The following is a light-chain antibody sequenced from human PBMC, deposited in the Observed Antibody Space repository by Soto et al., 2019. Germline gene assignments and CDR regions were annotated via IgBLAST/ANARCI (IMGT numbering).Light chain of an antibody. CDR3: QTWGTGIHWV. CDR1: SGHSNYA. CDR2: LNSDGSH. Sequence: QPLLTQSPSASASLGVSVKLTCTLSSGHSNYAVAWHQQQPEKGPRYLMKLNSDGSHSKGDGIPDRFSGSSSGAERYLTISSLQSEDEADYYCQTWGTGIHWVFGGGTQLTVL. V-gene: IGLV4-69*01. J-gene: IGLJ3*02.